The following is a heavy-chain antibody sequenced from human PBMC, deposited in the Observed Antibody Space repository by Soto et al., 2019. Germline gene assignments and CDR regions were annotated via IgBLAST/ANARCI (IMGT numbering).Heavy chain of an antibody. Sequence: SETLSLTCTVSGGSISSYYWSWIRQPPGKGLEWIGYIYYSGSTNYNPSLKSRVTISVDTSKNQFSLKLSSGTAADTAVYYCARVEAAAGTLGFDYWGQGTLVTVSS. CDR2: IYYSGST. V-gene: IGHV4-59*01. D-gene: IGHD6-13*01. CDR3: ARVEAAAGTLGFDY. CDR1: GGSISSYY. J-gene: IGHJ4*02.